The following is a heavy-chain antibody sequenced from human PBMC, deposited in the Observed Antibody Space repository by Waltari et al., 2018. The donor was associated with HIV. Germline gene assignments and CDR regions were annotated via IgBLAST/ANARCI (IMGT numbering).Heavy chain of an antibody. CDR3: ANSPSIYYGDIEGY. J-gene: IGHJ4*02. V-gene: IGHV3-23*01. CDR2: MSGSGGST. D-gene: IGHD4-17*01. CDR1: GFTFSSYA. Sequence: EVQLLESGGGLVQPGGSLRLSCAASGFTFSSYAMSWVRQAPGKGLEGVSAMSGSGGSTYYADSVKGRFTISRDNSKNTLYLQMNSLRAEDTAVYYCANSPSIYYGDIEGYWGQGTLVTVSS.